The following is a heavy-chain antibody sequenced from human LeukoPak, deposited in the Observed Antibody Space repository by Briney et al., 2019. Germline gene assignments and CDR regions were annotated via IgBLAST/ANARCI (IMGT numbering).Heavy chain of an antibody. CDR1: GYTFTSYG. J-gene: IGHJ6*02. CDR2: ISAYNGNT. Sequence: ASVKVSCKASGYTFTSYGISWVRQAPGQGLEWMGWISAYNGNTNYAQKLQGRVTMTTDTSTSTAYMELRSLRSDDTAVYYCARGSGRVLRYFDWLSAPDYCYGMDVWGQGTTVTVSS. D-gene: IGHD3-9*01. CDR3: ARGSGRVLRYFDWLSAPDYCYGMDV. V-gene: IGHV1-18*01.